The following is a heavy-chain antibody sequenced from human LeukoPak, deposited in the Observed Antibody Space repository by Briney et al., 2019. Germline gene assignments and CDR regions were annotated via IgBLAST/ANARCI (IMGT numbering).Heavy chain of an antibody. Sequence: ASAKVSCKASGCTFTAYEMHWVRQAPGQGLEYVGWINPKNGGTNSAQNFQGRVTMTWDTSVSTVYMELSRLRPDDTAVYYCAREEDCGTARCSNDHWGQGTLVTVSS. D-gene: IGHD1-1*01. J-gene: IGHJ4*02. CDR3: AREEDCGTARCSNDH. V-gene: IGHV1-2*02. CDR1: GCTFTAYE. CDR2: INPKNGGT.